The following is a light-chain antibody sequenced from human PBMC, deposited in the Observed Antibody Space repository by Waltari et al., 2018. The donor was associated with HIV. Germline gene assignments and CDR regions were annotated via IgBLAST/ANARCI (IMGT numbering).Light chain of an antibody. CDR1: SSDVGSYNL. V-gene: IGLV2-23*02. Sequence: QSALTQPASVSGSPGQSITISCTGTSSDVGSYNLVSWYQHHPHKAPQVVIYEVTKRPSGVSYRFSGSKSGNTASLTISGLQAEDESDYYCCSYAGSRGVVFGGGTKLTVL. CDR2: EVT. CDR3: CSYAGSRGVV. J-gene: IGLJ2*01.